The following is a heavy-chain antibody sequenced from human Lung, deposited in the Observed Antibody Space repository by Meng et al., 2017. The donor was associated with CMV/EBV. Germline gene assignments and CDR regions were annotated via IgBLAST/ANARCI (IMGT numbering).Heavy chain of an antibody. CDR2: MNPNNGNT. J-gene: IGHJ6*02. CDR3: AREGVGVSMGAMDV. D-gene: IGHD2/OR15-2a*01. Sequence: ASVXVSCKASGYTFTSYDINWVRQATGQGLEWMGWMNPNNGNTGYAQKFQGRVTITRDSSINTAYMELSSLRSEDTVVYYCAREGVGVSMGAMDVWGQGTXVTVSS. V-gene: IGHV1-8*03. CDR1: GYTFTSYD.